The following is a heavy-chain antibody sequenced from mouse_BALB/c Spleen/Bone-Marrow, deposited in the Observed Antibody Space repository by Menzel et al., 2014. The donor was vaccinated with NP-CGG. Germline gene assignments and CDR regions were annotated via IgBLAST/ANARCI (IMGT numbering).Heavy chain of an antibody. J-gene: IGHJ2*01. CDR2: INPSNGRT. D-gene: IGHD2-14*01. CDR1: GYTFTSYW. V-gene: IGHV1S81*02. CDR3: ARNYRYYFDY. Sequence: QVQLQQSGAELVEPGASVKLSCKASGYTFTSYWMHWVKQRPGQGLEWIGEINPSNGRTNYNEKFKSKATLTVDKSSSTAYMQLSSLTSEDSAVYYCARNYRYYFDYWGQGTTLTVSS.